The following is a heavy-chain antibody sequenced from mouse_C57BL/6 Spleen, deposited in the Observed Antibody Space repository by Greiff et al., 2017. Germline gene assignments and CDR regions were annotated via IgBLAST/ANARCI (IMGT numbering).Heavy chain of an antibody. V-gene: IGHV1-52*01. J-gene: IGHJ2*01. D-gene: IGHD1-1*01. CDR1: GYTFTSYW. CDR3: VTTVGDFDY. CDR2: IDPSDSET. Sequence: QVQLQQPGAELVRPGSSVKLSCKASGYTFTSYWMHWVKQRPIQGLEWIGNIDPSDSETHYTQKFKDKATLTVDKSSSPAYMQLSSLTSEDSAVYYCVTTVGDFDYWGQGTTLTVSS.